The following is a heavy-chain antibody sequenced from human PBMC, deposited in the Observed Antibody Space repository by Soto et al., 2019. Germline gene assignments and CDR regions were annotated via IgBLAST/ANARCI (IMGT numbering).Heavy chain of an antibody. CDR1: GFTFSYYW. CDR3: ARGDCGAFDL. V-gene: IGHV3-74*01. Sequence: EVQLLESGGGLVQPGESLRLSCAASGFTFSYYWMHWVRQAPGMGLVWVSRIHSDGSSTTYADSVKGRFTISRDNARKTLFLQVDSLRGEDTAVYCCARGDCGAFDLWGQGTVLTVSS. J-gene: IGHJ3*01. D-gene: IGHD3-16*01. CDR2: IHSDGSST.